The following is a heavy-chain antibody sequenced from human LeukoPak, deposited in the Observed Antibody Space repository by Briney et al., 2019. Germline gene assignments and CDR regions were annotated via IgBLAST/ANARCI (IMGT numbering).Heavy chain of an antibody. V-gene: IGHV1-69*04. Sequence: GASVKVSCKASGGTFSSYAISWVRQAPGQGLGWMGRIIPILGIANYAQKFQGSVTITADKSTSTAYMELSSLRSEDTAVYYCARDSDNHEHDAFDIWGQGTMVTVSS. CDR2: IIPILGIA. CDR1: GGTFSSYA. J-gene: IGHJ3*02. CDR3: ARDSDNHEHDAFDI. D-gene: IGHD1-20*01.